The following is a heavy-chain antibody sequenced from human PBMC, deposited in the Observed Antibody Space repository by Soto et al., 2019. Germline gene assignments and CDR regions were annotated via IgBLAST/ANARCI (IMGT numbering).Heavy chain of an antibody. D-gene: IGHD2-8*01. CDR3: ARDRSTYGGGGTGEVKENWFDP. CDR1: GGSISRYY. Sequence: PSETLSLICSVSGGSISRYYWSWIRQPPGKGLEWIGYAYYSGDTGYNPSLKSRVTMAVDTSKSQVSLKLSSVTAADTAVYYCARDRSTYGGGGTGEVKENWFDPWGQGALVTVSS. V-gene: IGHV4-59*01. CDR2: AYYSGDT. J-gene: IGHJ5*02.